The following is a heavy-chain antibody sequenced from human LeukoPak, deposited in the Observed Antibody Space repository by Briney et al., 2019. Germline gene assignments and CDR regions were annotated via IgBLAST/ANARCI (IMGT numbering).Heavy chain of an antibody. CDR2: IYSGGTT. V-gene: IGHV3-66*02. CDR1: GFTVSSNY. CDR3: ARGPELHYFDY. D-gene: IGHD1-14*01. J-gene: IGHJ4*02. Sequence: GGSLRLSCAASGFTVSSNYMTWVRQAPGKGLERVSIIYSGGTTYYADSVKGRFTISRDNSKNTLFLQMNSLRAEDTAVYYCARGPELHYFDYWGQGTLVTVSS.